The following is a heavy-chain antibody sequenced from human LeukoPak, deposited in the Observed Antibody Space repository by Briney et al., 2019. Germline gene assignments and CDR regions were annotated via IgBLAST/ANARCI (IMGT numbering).Heavy chain of an antibody. CDR3: ARFGGYSYGDYYYMDV. D-gene: IGHD5-18*01. CDR2: IIPIFGTA. CDR1: GGTFISYA. Sequence: ASVKVSCKASGGTFISYAISWVRQAPGQGLEWMGGIIPIFGTANYAQKFQGRVTITADESTSTAYMELSSLRSDDTAVYYCARFGGYSYGDYYYMDVWGKGTTVTVSS. J-gene: IGHJ6*03. V-gene: IGHV1-69*13.